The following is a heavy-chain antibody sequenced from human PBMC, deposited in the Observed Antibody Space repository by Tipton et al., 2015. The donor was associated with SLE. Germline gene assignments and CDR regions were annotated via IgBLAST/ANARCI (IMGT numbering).Heavy chain of an antibody. CDR2: ISGSGGST. CDR3: AKDGMTFYYNSGSPPF. Sequence: SLRLSCAASGLSFSNYAMTWVRQAPGKGLEWVSGISGSGGSTYYADSVKGRFTISRDNSKNTVYLQMHSLRAEDTALYYCAKDGMTFYYNSGSPPFWGQGTLVTVSS. V-gene: IGHV3-23*01. J-gene: IGHJ4*02. CDR1: GLSFSNYA. D-gene: IGHD3-10*01.